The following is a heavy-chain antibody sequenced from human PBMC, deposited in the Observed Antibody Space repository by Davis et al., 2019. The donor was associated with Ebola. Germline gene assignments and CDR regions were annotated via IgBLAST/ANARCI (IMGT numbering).Heavy chain of an antibody. V-gene: IGHV4-30-2*01. J-gene: IGHJ4*02. D-gene: IGHD3-3*01. CDR3: ASKYYDFWSGYQTEFDY. Sequence: LRLSCAVSGGSISSGGYSWSWIRQPPGKGLEWIGEINHSGSTNYNPSLKSRVTISVDTSKNQFSLKLSSVTAADTAVYYCASKYYDFWSGYQTEFDYWGQGTLVTVSS. CDR2: INHSGST. CDR1: GGSISSGGYS.